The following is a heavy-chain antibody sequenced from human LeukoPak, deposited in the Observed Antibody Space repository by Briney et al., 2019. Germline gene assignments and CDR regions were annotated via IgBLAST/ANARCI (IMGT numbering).Heavy chain of an antibody. J-gene: IGHJ4*02. CDR2: ISGSGGST. CDR3: AKDYRVATTGDYFDY. V-gene: IGHV3-23*01. CDR1: GFTFSSYA. D-gene: IGHD5-12*01. Sequence: GGSLRLSCAASGFTFSSYAMSWVRQAPGKGLEWVSAISGSGGSTYYADSVKGRFTISRDNSKNTLYLQINSLRAEDTAVYYCAKDYRVATTGDYFDYWGQGTLVTVSS.